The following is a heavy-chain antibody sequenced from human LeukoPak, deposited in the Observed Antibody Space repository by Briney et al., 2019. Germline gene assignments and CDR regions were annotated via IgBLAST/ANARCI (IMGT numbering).Heavy chain of an antibody. CDR1: GGSITSITYS. CDR2: IYYSGST. D-gene: IGHD5-24*01. CDR3: ARLGNGYNRYYFEY. V-gene: IGHV4-39*01. J-gene: IGHJ4*02. Sequence: SETLSLTCTVFGGSITSITYSWGWIRQPPGKGLEWIGNIYYSGSTDYNPSLKSRVLIFVDTSKNQFSLKLRSVTAADTAVYYCARLGNGYNRYYFEYWGQGTLVTVSS.